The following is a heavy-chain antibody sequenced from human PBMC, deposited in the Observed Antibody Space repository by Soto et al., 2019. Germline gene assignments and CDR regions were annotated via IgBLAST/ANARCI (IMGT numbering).Heavy chain of an antibody. CDR3: TRRRMYGSSTGWFDP. V-gene: IGHV4-4*07. J-gene: IGHJ5*02. CDR2: IHSGGGT. D-gene: IGHD6-19*01. CDR1: GYPVHTHY. Sequence: QLQLQESGPRLVKPSETLSLTCTVSGYPVHTHYCNWIRQPAGGGLEWIGRIHSGGGTNYNPSLKSRLTMSLDMSKRQFTLKLKSVTAADTAIYYCTRRRMYGSSTGWFDPWGQGTLVTVSS.